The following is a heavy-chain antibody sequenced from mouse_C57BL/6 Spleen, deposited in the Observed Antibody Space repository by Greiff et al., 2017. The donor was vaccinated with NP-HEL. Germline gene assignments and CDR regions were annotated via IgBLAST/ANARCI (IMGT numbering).Heavy chain of an antibody. Sequence: QVQLQQPGAELVKPGASVTLSCKASGYTFTSYWMPCVTPRPGPGLAWIGMIHPNSGSTNYNEKFKSKATLTVDKSSSTAYMQLSSLTSEDSAVYYCARGGTAQATFAMDYWGQGTSVTVSS. V-gene: IGHV1-64*01. CDR3: ARGGTAQATFAMDY. J-gene: IGHJ4*01. CDR1: GYTFTSYW. CDR2: IHPNSGST. D-gene: IGHD3-2*02.